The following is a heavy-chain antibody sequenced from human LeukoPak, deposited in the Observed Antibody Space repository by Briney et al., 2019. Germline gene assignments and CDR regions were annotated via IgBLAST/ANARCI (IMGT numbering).Heavy chain of an antibody. CDR1: GFTFSSHA. J-gene: IGHJ4*02. V-gene: IGHV3-30-3*01. D-gene: IGHD1-14*01. Sequence: GGSLRLSCAASGFTFSSHAMHWVRQAPGKGLEWVAVISHDGSDKHYADSVKGRFTISRDNSRNTLYLQMNSLRAEDTAVYYCAREPGPGYFDYWGQGTLVTVSS. CDR2: ISHDGSDK. CDR3: AREPGPGYFDY.